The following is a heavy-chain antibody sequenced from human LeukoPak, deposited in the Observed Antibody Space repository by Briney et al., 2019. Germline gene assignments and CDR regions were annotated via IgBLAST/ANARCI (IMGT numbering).Heavy chain of an antibody. J-gene: IGHJ4*02. V-gene: IGHV1-18*01. CDR2: ISAYNGNT. CDR1: GYTFTSYG. Sequence: ASVTVSCKASGYTFTSYGISWVRQAPGQGLEWMGWISAYNGNTNYAQKLQGRVTMTTDTSTSTAYMELRSLRSDDTAVYYCARSPYDSSGYYLFYWGQGTLVTVSS. D-gene: IGHD3-22*01. CDR3: ARSPYDSSGYYLFY.